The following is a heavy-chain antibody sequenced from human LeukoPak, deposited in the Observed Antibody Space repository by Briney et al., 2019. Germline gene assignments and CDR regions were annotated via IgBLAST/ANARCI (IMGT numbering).Heavy chain of an antibody. CDR1: GYTFTSYG. Sequence: ASVTVSCKASGYTFTSYGISWVRQAPGQGLEWMGWISAYNGNTNYAQKLQGRVTMTTDTSTSTAYMELRSLRSDDTAVYYCARSYDILTGYYPEYYFGYWGQGTLVTVSS. CDR2: ISAYNGNT. J-gene: IGHJ4*02. CDR3: ARSYDILTGYYPEYYFGY. D-gene: IGHD3-9*01. V-gene: IGHV1-18*04.